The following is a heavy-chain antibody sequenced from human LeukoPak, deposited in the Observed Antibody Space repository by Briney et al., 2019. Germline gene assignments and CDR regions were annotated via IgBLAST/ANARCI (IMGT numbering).Heavy chain of an antibody. Sequence: ASVKVSCKASGYTFTSYGISWVRQAPGQGLEWMGWISAYNGNPNYAQKLQGRVTMTTDTSTSTAYMELRSLRSDDTAVYYCARDLRVVVTATQYYFDYWGQGTLVTVSS. CDR3: ARDLRVVVTATQYYFDY. CDR2: ISAYNGNP. D-gene: IGHD2-21*02. V-gene: IGHV1-18*01. CDR1: GYTFTSYG. J-gene: IGHJ4*02.